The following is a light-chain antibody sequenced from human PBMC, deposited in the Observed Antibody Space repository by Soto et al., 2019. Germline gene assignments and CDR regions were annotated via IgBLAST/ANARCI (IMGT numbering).Light chain of an antibody. J-gene: IGLJ1*01. CDR3: QSYDSSLRDYV. Sequence: QSVLKQPPSVSRAPGQRVTISCAGSSSNIGAGYDVQWYQQIPGTAPQLLIYININRPSGVPDRFSASKSGTSASLAITGLQADDEADYYCQSYDSSLRDYVFGTGTKVTVL. CDR2: INI. V-gene: IGLV1-40*01. CDR1: SSNIGAGYD.